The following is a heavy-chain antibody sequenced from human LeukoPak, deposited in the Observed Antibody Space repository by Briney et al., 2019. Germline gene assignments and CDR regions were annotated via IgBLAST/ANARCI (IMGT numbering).Heavy chain of an antibody. V-gene: IGHV4-39*07. D-gene: IGHD6-13*01. CDR1: GGSISSNSYY. CDR3: TRDLSSAWFYY. CDR2: IYYSGSA. J-gene: IGHJ4*02. Sequence: ETLSLTCTVSGGSISSNSYYWGWIRQPPGKGMEWFGSIYYSGSAYYNSSLKSRVTISVDTSKNQFSLKLRSVTAADTAVYYCTRDLSSAWFYYWGQGTLVTVSS.